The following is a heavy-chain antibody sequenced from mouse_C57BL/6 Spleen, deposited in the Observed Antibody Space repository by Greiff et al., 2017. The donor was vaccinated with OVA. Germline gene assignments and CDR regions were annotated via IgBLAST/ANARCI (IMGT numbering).Heavy chain of an antibody. V-gene: IGHV5-4*03. D-gene: IGHD2-4*01. Sequence: EVNVVESGGGLVKPGGSLKLSCAASGFTFSSYAMSWVRQTPEKRLEWVATISDGGSYTYYPDNVKGRFTISRDNAKNNLYLQMSHLKSEDTAMYYCARSYDYDGFAYWGQGTLVTVSA. CDR2: ISDGGSYT. J-gene: IGHJ3*01. CDR3: ARSYDYDGFAY. CDR1: GFTFSSYA.